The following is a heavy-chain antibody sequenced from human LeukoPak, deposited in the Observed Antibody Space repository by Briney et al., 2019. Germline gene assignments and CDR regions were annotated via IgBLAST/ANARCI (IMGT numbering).Heavy chain of an antibody. CDR1: GGSISSGSYY. J-gene: IGHJ4*02. V-gene: IGHV4-61*02. D-gene: IGHD2-2*01. CDR3: ARDSYCSSTSCPSD. Sequence: SETLSLTCTVSGGSISSGSYYWSWIRQPAGKGLEWIGRIYTSGSTNYNPSLKSRVTISVDTSKNQFSLKLSSVTAADTAVYYCARDSYCSSTSCPSDWGQGTPVTVSS. CDR2: IYTSGST.